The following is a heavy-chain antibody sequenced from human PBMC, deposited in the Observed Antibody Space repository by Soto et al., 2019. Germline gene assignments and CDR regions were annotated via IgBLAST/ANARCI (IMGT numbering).Heavy chain of an antibody. V-gene: IGHV3-23*01. Sequence: GGSLRLSCAASGLDFSSEVMCWVRQAPGKGLEWVSSISGSGRTIYHADSMRGRFTISRDNSKNSLYLQLNNLRVDDTAVYYCAKVGPSYYYGMDVWGQGTTVTVSS. D-gene: IGHD1-26*01. CDR1: GLDFSSEV. J-gene: IGHJ6*02. CDR2: ISGSGRTI. CDR3: AKVGPSYYYGMDV.